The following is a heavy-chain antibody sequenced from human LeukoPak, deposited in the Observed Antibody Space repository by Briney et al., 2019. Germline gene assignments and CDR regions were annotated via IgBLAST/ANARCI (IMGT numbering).Heavy chain of an antibody. Sequence: GGSLRLSCAASGFTFSDHYMDWGRQAPGKGLEWVGRGRDKPHSYITEYAASVKGRFTVSRDDSKNSLYLQMNSLRAEDTAVYYCAKDTITRSSYPGWFDPWRQGPLVTVSS. J-gene: IGHJ5*02. V-gene: IGHV3-72*01. CDR1: GFTFSDHY. CDR3: AKDTITRSSYPGWFDP. D-gene: IGHD3-16*02. CDR2: GRDKPHSYIT.